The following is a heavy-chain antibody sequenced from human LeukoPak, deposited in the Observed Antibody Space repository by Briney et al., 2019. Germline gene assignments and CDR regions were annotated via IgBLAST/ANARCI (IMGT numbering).Heavy chain of an antibody. CDR2: ISIYNGKT. J-gene: IGHJ4*02. CDR3: AKVISVATGKYCFDY. D-gene: IGHD5-12*01. V-gene: IGHV1-18*01. Sequence: GASVKVSCKASGYTFTSYGISWVRQAPGQGLEWMGWISIYNGKTNYAQKFRGRVTMTTDTSTSTAFMELRSLRSDDTAVYYCAKVISVATGKYCFDYWGQGTLVTVSS. CDR1: GYTFTSYG.